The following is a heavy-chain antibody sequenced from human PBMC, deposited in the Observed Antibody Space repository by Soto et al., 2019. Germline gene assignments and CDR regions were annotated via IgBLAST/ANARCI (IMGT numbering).Heavy chain of an antibody. Sequence: PSESLSLTCTVSGGSISSGGYYWSWIRQHPGKGLEWIGYIYYSGSTYYNPSLKSRVTISVDTSKNQFSLKLSSVTAADTAVYYCARDSTYYYDSSGYEILLAFDHWGQGTLVTVSS. V-gene: IGHV4-31*03. CDR2: IYYSGST. CDR3: ARDSTYYYDSSGYEILLAFDH. J-gene: IGHJ5*02. CDR1: GGSISSGGYY. D-gene: IGHD3-22*01.